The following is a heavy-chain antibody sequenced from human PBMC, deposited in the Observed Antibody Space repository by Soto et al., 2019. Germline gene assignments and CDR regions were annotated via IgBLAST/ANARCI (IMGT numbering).Heavy chain of an antibody. V-gene: IGHV1-18*01. CDR3: ARFVLRYFDWFIAGAFDI. CDR2: ISAYNGNT. CDR1: GCTFTSYG. J-gene: IGHJ3*02. Sequence: ASVKVSCKASGCTFTSYGISWVRQAPGQGLEWMGWISAYNGNTNYAQKLQGRVTMTTDTSTSTAYMELRSLRSDDTAVYYCARFVLRYFDWFIAGAFDIWGQGTMVTVSS. D-gene: IGHD3-9*01.